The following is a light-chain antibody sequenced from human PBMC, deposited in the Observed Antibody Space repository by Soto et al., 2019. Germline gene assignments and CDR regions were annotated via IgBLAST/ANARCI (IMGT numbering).Light chain of an antibody. V-gene: IGLV2-8*01. CDR3: CSYAGSNALNV. CDR2: EVN. CDR1: SGDVGAYNY. J-gene: IGLJ1*01. Sequence: QSALTQPPSASGSPGQSVTISCTGTSGDVGAYNYVSWYQQHPGKGPRLLIYEVNKRPSGVPDRFSGSKSGNTASLTVSGLQAEDEADYYCCSYAGSNALNVFGTGTKLTVL.